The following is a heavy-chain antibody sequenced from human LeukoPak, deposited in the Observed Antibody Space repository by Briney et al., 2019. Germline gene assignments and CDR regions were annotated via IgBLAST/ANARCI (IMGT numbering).Heavy chain of an antibody. Sequence: SETLSLTCAVSGGSISSGGYSWSWIRQPPGKGLEWIGYIYHSGSTYYNPSLKSRVTISVDRSKNQLSLKLSSVTAADTAVYYCARDLISSGWYYFDYWGQGTLVTVSS. V-gene: IGHV4-30-2*01. CDR3: ARDLISSGWYYFDY. J-gene: IGHJ4*02. CDR2: IYHSGST. D-gene: IGHD6-19*01. CDR1: GGSISSGGYS.